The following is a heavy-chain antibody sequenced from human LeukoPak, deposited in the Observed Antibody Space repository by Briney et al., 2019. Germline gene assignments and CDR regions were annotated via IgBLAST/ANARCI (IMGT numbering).Heavy chain of an antibody. CDR3: ARDEGVVVPAAIPYYYYGMDV. V-gene: IGHV6-1*01. Sequence: SQTLPLTCAISGDSVSSNSAAWNWIRQSPSRGLEWLGRTYYRSKWYNDYAVSVKSRITINPDTSKNQFSLQLNSVTPEDTAVYYCARDEGVVVPAAIPYYYYGMDVWGQGTTVTVSS. CDR2: TYYRSKWYN. J-gene: IGHJ6*02. CDR1: GDSVSSNSAA. D-gene: IGHD2-2*01.